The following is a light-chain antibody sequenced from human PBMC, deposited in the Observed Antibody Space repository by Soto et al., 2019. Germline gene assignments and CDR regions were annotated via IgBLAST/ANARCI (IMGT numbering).Light chain of an antibody. CDR1: GSDVGAYNL. J-gene: IGLJ1*01. CDR2: DVN. V-gene: IGLV2-23*02. CDR3: CSYAGTVAYV. Sequence: QSALTQPASVSGSPGQSITISCAGTGSDVGAYNLVSWYRQHPGKAPKLIICDVNTRPSGISNRFSGSKSGDTASLTISGLQAEDEADYFCCSYAGTVAYVFGTGTKVTVL.